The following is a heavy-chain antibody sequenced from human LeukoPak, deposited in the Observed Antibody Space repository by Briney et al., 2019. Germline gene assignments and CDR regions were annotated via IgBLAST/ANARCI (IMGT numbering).Heavy chain of an antibody. Sequence: ASVKVSCKASGYTFTGYYMHWVRQAPGQGLEWMGWINPNSGGTNYAQKFQGRVTMTRDTSISTAYMELSRLRSDDTAVYYCAREGSSWYAPWFDPRGQGTLVTVSS. CDR1: GYTFTGYY. CDR3: AREGSSWYAPWFDP. CDR2: INPNSGGT. J-gene: IGHJ5*02. V-gene: IGHV1-2*02. D-gene: IGHD6-13*01.